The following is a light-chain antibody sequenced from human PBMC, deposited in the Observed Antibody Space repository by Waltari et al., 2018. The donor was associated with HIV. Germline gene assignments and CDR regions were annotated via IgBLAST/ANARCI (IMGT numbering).Light chain of an antibody. J-gene: IGLJ3*02. CDR2: YES. CDR1: TIGSKS. CDR3: QVWDSSSDHRV. V-gene: IGLV3-21*04. Sequence: SYVLPQPPSVSVAPGKTARITCGVNTIGSKSVHWYQQKPGQAPVLVIYYESDRPSGIPERFSGSNSGNTATLTISRVEAGDEADYYCQVWDSSSDHRVFGGGTKLTVL.